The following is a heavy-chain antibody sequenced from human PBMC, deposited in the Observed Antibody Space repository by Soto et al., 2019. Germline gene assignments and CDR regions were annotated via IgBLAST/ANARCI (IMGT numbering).Heavy chain of an antibody. CDR2: IKQDGSEK. CDR1: RFTFSSYW. CDR3: ASTNYYGSGTDKESY. Sequence: GGSLRLSCAASRFTFSSYWMSWVRQAPGKGLEWVANIKQDGSEKYYVDSVKGRFTISRDNAKNSLYLQMNSLGAEDTAVYYCASTNYYGSGTDKESYWGQGTLVTVSS. D-gene: IGHD3-10*01. J-gene: IGHJ4*02. V-gene: IGHV3-7*01.